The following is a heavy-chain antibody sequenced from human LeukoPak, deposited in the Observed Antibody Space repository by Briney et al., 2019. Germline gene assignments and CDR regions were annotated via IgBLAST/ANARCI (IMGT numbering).Heavy chain of an antibody. CDR3: ARDQFRHTIPRYIDY. Sequence: ASVKVSCKASGYTFTSYYMHWVRQAPGQGLEWMGIINPSGGSTSYAQKFQGRVTMTRDMSTSTVYMELSSLRSEDTAVYYCARDQFRHTIPRYIDYWGQGTLVTVSS. D-gene: IGHD3-16*02. V-gene: IGHV1-46*01. CDR1: GYTFTSYY. J-gene: IGHJ4*02. CDR2: INPSGGST.